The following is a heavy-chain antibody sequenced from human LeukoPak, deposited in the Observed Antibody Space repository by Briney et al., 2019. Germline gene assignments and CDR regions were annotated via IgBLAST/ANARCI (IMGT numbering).Heavy chain of an antibody. CDR3: ARHCSSGCPGDY. J-gene: IGHJ4*02. CDR2: ISAANGNT. CDR1: GYTFTGQL. Sequence: ASVKVSCKASGYTFTGQLIHWVRQAPGQSLQWRGWISAANGNTKYSQNIQGRVTFTTDTAATIAYMELSSLRFEDTAVYYCARHCSSGCPGDYWGQGTLVTVSS. D-gene: IGHD6-19*01. V-gene: IGHV1-3*01.